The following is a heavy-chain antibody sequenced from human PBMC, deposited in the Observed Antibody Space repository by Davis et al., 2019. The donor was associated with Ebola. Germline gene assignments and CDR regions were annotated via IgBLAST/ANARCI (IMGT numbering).Heavy chain of an antibody. CDR2: ISYDGSNK. D-gene: IGHD4-17*01. J-gene: IGHJ3*02. CDR3: AKDGLDDYGDYYAFDI. Sequence: GESLKISCAASGFTFSSYGMHWVRQAPGKGLEWVAVISYDGSNKYYADSVKGRFTISRDNSKNTLYLQMNSLRAEDTAVYYCAKDGLDDYGDYYAFDIWGQGTMVTVSS. V-gene: IGHV3-30*18. CDR1: GFTFSSYG.